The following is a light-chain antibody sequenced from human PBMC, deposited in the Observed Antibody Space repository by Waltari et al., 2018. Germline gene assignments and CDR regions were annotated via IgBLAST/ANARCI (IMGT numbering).Light chain of an antibody. CDR3: QQYDSYSTT. CDR1: QSISVW. V-gene: IGKV1-5*03. J-gene: IGKJ4*01. Sequence: DIQMTQSPSTLSASVGDRVTLTCRASQSISVWLAWYQQKPGRAPKLLIFRASSLESGVPSRFSGSGSGTEFTLTISSLQPDDFATYYCQQYDSYSTTIGGGTKVEIK. CDR2: RAS.